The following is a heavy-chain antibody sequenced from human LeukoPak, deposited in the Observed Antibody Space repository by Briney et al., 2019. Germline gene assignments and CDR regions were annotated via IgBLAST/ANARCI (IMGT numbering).Heavy chain of an antibody. Sequence: GGSLRLSCEVSGFTFSSYWMHWARQAPGKGLVWVSRINSEGSSTSYADSVKGRFTISRDNSKNTLYLQMNSLRAEDTAVYYCAKDLDKRSRKYYFDYWGQGTLVTVSS. V-gene: IGHV3-74*01. CDR1: GFTFSSYW. J-gene: IGHJ4*02. CDR2: INSEGSST. CDR3: AKDLDKRSRKYYFDY. D-gene: IGHD1-14*01.